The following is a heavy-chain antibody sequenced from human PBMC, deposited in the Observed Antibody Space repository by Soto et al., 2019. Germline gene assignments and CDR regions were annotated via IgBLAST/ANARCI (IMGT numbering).Heavy chain of an antibody. Sequence: GESLKISCKGSGYSFTSYWIGWVRQMPGKGLKWIGIIYPGDSDTRYSPSFQGQVTISADKSISTAYLQWSSLKASDTAMYYCARQFFYYGSGSYYADYYGMDVWGQGTTVTSP. V-gene: IGHV5-51*01. CDR2: IYPGDSDT. CDR3: ARQFFYYGSGSYYADYYGMDV. D-gene: IGHD3-10*01. CDR1: GYSFTSYW. J-gene: IGHJ6*02.